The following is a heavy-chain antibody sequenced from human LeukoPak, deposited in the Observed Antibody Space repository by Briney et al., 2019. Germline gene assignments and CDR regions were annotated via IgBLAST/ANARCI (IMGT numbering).Heavy chain of an antibody. D-gene: IGHD2-8*01. Sequence: GGSLRLSRAASGFTFSDYYMSWIRQAPGKGLEWVSYISSSGSTIYYADSVKGRFTISRDNAKNSLYLQMNSLRAEDTAVYYCARDPKMVYAFLFDYWGQGTLVTVSS. V-gene: IGHV3-11*04. CDR3: ARDPKMVYAFLFDY. CDR2: ISSSGSTI. CDR1: GFTFSDYY. J-gene: IGHJ4*02.